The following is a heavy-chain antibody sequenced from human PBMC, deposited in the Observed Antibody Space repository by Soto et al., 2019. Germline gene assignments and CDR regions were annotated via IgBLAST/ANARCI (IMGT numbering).Heavy chain of an antibody. V-gene: IGHV4-59*08. J-gene: IGHJ4*02. CDR1: GGSISSYY. Sequence: SETLSLTCTVSGGSISSYYWSWIRQRPGKGLEWIGYIYYSGSTNYNPSLKSRVTISVDTSKNQFSLKLSSVTAADTAVYYCARRVDYVWGSYRYSPYFDYWGQGTLVTVSS. D-gene: IGHD3-16*02. CDR2: IYYSGST. CDR3: ARRVDYVWGSYRYSPYFDY.